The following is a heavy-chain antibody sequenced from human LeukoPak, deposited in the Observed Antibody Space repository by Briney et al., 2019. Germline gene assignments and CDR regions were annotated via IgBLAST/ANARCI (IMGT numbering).Heavy chain of an antibody. V-gene: IGHV3-73*01. J-gene: IGHJ6*02. CDR1: GFTFSGSA. CDR2: IRSKANSYAT. Sequence: GRSLRLSCAASGFTFSGSAMHWVRQASGKGLEWVGRIRSKANSYATAYAASVKGRFTISRDDSKNTAYLQMNSLKTEDTAVYDCTADYGGNSDHYGMDVWGQGTTVTVSS. D-gene: IGHD4-23*01. CDR3: TADYGGNSDHYGMDV.